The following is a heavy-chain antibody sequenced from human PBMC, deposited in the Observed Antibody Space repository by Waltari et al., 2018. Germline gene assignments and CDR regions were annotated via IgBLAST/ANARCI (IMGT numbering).Heavy chain of an antibody. Sequence: VQLQESGPGLVKPSETLSLTCAVSGYSISSGYYWGWIRQPPGKGLEWVSVIYSGGSTYYADSVKGRFTISRDNSKNTLYLQMNSLRAEDTAVYYCARDLSKATPYGMDVWGQGTTVTVSS. V-gene: IGHV3-53*01. J-gene: IGHJ6*02. CDR2: IYSGGST. CDR3: ARDLSKATPYGMDV. CDR1: GYSISSGYY.